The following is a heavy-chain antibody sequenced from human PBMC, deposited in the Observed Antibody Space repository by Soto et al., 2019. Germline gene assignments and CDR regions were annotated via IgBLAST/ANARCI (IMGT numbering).Heavy chain of an antibody. J-gene: IGHJ3*02. V-gene: IGHV1-2*02. CDR1: GYTFTSYG. D-gene: IGHD6-13*01. CDR3: ARVKDSSSWYDAFDI. Sequence: ASVKVSCKASGYTFTSYGISWVRQAPGQGLEWMGWINPNSGGTNYAQKFQGRVTMTRDTSISTAYMELSRLRSDDTAVYYCARVKDSSSWYDAFDIWGQGTMVTVSS. CDR2: INPNSGGT.